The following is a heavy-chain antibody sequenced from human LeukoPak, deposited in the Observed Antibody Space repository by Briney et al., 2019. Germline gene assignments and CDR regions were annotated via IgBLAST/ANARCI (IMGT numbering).Heavy chain of an antibody. CDR2: INSDGSST. V-gene: IGHV3-74*01. CDR3: AREQANSYYDFWSGQNSLLDY. D-gene: IGHD3-3*01. Sequence: GESLRLSCAASGFTFSSYWMHWVRQAPGKGLVWVSRINSDGSSTSYADSVKGRFTISRDNAKNTLYLQMNSLRAEDTAVYYCAREQANSYYDFWSGQNSLLDYWGQGTLVTVSS. CDR1: GFTFSSYW. J-gene: IGHJ4*02.